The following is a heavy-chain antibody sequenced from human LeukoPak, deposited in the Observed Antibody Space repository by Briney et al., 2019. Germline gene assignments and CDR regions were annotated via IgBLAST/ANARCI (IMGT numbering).Heavy chain of an antibody. V-gene: IGHV3-49*04. D-gene: IGHD3-16*01. Sequence: GRSLRLSCTASGFTFGDYAMSWVRQAPGKGLEWVGFIRSKAYGGTTEYAASVEGRFTISRDDSKSIAYLQMNSLKTEDTAVYYCTGGPTRYDYVWGSWPDFDYWGQGTLVTVSS. CDR1: GFTFGDYA. J-gene: IGHJ4*02. CDR3: TGGPTRYDYVWGSWPDFDY. CDR2: IRSKAYGGTT.